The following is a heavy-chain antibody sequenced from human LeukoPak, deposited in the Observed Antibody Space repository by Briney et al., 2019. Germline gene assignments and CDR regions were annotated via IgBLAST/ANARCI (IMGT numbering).Heavy chain of an antibody. CDR3: ARVSGYYGTGTYYLDN. CDR1: GGSISSGDFY. J-gene: IGHJ4*02. V-gene: IGHV4-30-4*08. D-gene: IGHD3-10*01. Sequence: PSQTLSLTCTVSGGSISSGDFYWSWIRQPPGKGLHWIGYIYSSGGAYYYPSLKSRLTISLDKSKNQFSLKVTSVTAADTAVYYCARVSGYYGTGTYYLDNWGQGTLVTVSS. CDR2: IYSSGGA.